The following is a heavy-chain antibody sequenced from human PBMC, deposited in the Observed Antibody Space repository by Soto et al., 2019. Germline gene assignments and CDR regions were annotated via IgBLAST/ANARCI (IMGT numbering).Heavy chain of an antibody. CDR1: GFGFDEYG. J-gene: IGHJ4*02. CDR2: INRHGDST. V-gene: IGHV3-20*04. D-gene: IGHD4-17*01. CDR3: ARDHRWGYEYGDYGDS. Sequence: EVYLVESGGGVVRPGGSLRLSCAASGFGFDEYGMSWVRQGPGKGLEWVSGINRHGDSTGYADSVKGRFTISRDNAKNFLYLQMNGRRAEDTAFYYCARDHRWGYEYGDYGDSWGQGTLVTVSS.